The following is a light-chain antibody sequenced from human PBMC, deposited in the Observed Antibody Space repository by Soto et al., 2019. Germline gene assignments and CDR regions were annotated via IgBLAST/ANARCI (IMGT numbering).Light chain of an antibody. Sequence: QSALTQPASMSGSPGQSITISCIGTSSDIGGYNFVSWYQQHSGKAPKLMIFDVSVRPSGVSNRFSGSKSGDTASLTISGLQAEDEADYYCSSFSSTSTLVVFGGGTKVTVL. J-gene: IGLJ2*01. CDR2: DVS. CDR1: SSDIGGYNF. V-gene: IGLV2-14*03. CDR3: SSFSSTSTLVV.